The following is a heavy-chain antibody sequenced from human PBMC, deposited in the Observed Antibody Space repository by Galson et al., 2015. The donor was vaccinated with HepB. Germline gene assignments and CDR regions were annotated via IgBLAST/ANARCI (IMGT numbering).Heavy chain of an antibody. CDR1: GGSISSYY. CDR2: IYYSGNT. Sequence: SETLSLTCTVSGGSISSYYWSWIRQPPGKGLEWIGYIYYSGNTSYNPSLKSRVTISEDTSKNQFSPKLRSVTAADTAVYYCAKHAMYRGRGMDVWGQGTTVTVSS. V-gene: IGHV4-59*08. J-gene: IGHJ6*02. CDR3: AKHAMYRGRGMDV. D-gene: IGHD3-10*01.